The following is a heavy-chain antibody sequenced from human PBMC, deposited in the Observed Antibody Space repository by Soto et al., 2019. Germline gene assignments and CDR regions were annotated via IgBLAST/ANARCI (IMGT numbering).Heavy chain of an antibody. V-gene: IGHV4-61*01. J-gene: IGHJ4*02. CDR3: ARDLGIAVAGTYYFDY. CDR2: IYYSGST. Sequence: SETLSLTCTVSGGSVSSGSYYWSWIRQPPGKGLEWIGYIYYSGSTNYNPSLKSRVTISVDTSKNQFSLKLSSVTAADTAVYYCARDLGIAVAGTYYFDYWGQGTLVTVSS. CDR1: GGSVSSGSYY. D-gene: IGHD6-19*01.